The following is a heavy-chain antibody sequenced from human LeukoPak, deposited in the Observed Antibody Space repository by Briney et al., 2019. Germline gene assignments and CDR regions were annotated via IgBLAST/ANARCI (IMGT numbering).Heavy chain of an antibody. CDR2: INTDGSST. CDR1: GFTFSSYW. Sequence: GGSLRLSCAASGFTFSSYWMHWVRQAPGKGLVWVSHINTDGSSTTYADSVKGRFTISRDNAKNTLYLQTNSLRAEDTAVYYCARSVQITIFGVDEDAFDIWGQGTMVTVSS. J-gene: IGHJ3*02. CDR3: ARSVQITIFGVDEDAFDI. D-gene: IGHD3-3*01. V-gene: IGHV3-74*01.